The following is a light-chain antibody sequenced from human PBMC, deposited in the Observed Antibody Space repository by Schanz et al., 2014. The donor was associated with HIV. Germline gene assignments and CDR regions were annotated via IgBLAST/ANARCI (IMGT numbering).Light chain of an antibody. Sequence: QSALTQPRSVSGSPGQSVSIFCTGTGRDFRGHDYLSWYQHPPGKAPKLIIYDINQPPSGVPDRFSGSRSGNTASLTVSGLQAEDEGDYYCTSYAGSNNVVFGGGTKLTVL. CDR2: DIN. V-gene: IGLV2-8*01. J-gene: IGLJ2*01. CDR1: GRDFRGHDY. CDR3: TSYAGSNNVV.